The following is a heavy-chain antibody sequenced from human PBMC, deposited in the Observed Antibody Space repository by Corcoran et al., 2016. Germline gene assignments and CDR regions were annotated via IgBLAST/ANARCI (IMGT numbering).Heavy chain of an antibody. V-gene: IGHV4-39*07. CDR1: GGSLSTTNYY. Sequence: QLQLQESGPGLVKPSETLSLTCSVSGGSLSTTNYYWGWIRQSPGKGLEWIGTIYYNGATQYNPSLKSRVTMSVDTSKNQFSLNMKSVTAAGTAIQYCGGGVRGSLRPVREPPGDYWGQGTVVTVSS. D-gene: IGHD3-16*01. CDR2: IYYNGAT. CDR3: GGGVRGSLRPVREPPGDY. J-gene: IGHJ4*02.